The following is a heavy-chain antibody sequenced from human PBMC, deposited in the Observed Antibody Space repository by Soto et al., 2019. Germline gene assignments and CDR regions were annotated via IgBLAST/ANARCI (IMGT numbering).Heavy chain of an antibody. J-gene: IGHJ6*02. D-gene: IGHD1-26*01. CDR3: ARVSGSYEVYYYYGMDV. CDR1: GFTFSSYA. Sequence: LRLSCAASGFTFSSYAMHWVRQAPGKGLEWVAVISYDGSNKYYADSVKGRFTISRDNSKNTLYLQMNSLRAEDTAVYYCARVSGSYEVYYYYGMDVWGQGTTVTVSS. CDR2: ISYDGSNK. V-gene: IGHV3-30-3*01.